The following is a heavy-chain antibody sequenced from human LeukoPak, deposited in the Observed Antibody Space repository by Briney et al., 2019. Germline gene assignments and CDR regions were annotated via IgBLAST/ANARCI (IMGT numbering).Heavy chain of an antibody. CDR2: IYYSGST. Sequence: KSSETLSLTCTVSGGSISYYYWSWVRQPAGKALEWIGYIYYSGSTNYNPSLKSRVTISVDTSKNQFSLKLSSVTAADTAVYYCAAMDIVVVPAAVKAFDIWGQGTMVTVSS. CDR3: AAMDIVVVPAAVKAFDI. D-gene: IGHD2-2*03. CDR1: GGSISYYY. V-gene: IGHV4-59*01. J-gene: IGHJ3*02.